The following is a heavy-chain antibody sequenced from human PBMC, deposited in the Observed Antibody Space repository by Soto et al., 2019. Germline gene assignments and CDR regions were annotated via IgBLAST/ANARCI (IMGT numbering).Heavy chain of an antibody. Sequence: GGSLRLSCAASGFTFNSYGMHWVRQAPGKGLEWVAVISYNANKTYYADSVKGRFSISRDNSKNTLYLQMNSLRVDDTAIYYCAKGWFYDVLTGPDSWGQGNLVTVSS. CDR3: AKGWFYDVLTGPDS. J-gene: IGHJ5*01. CDR2: ISYNANKT. CDR1: GFTFNSYG. V-gene: IGHV3-30*18. D-gene: IGHD3-9*01.